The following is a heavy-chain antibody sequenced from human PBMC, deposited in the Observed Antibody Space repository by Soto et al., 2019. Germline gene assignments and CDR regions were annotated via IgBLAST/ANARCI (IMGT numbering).Heavy chain of an antibody. CDR3: ASEAVAPHYYYGMDV. Sequence: DSVKVSCKASGYTFTRSGISWVRQAPGQGLEWMGWISTYNGDTNYAQTFQGRVTMTTDTSTSTVHMEVRSLRSDDTAVYYCASEAVAPHYYYGMDVWGQXSPVTVSS. CDR1: GYTFTRSG. D-gene: IGHD5-12*01. V-gene: IGHV1-18*01. CDR2: ISTYNGDT. J-gene: IGHJ6*02.